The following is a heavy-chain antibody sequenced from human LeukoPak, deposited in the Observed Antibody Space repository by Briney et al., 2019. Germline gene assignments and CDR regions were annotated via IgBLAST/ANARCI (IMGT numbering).Heavy chain of an antibody. CDR2: INPKSGGT. CDR3: AAAADCSSTSCRYYFDY. Sequence: ASVKVSCKASGYTFTGYYMHWVRPAPGRGREGMGWINPKSGGTNYAWEFQGRVIMTRDTSISTAYMELSRMSSDDTAAYYCAAAADCSSTSCRYYFDYWGQGTLVTVSS. CDR1: GYTFTGYY. V-gene: IGHV1-2*02. J-gene: IGHJ4*02. D-gene: IGHD2-2*01.